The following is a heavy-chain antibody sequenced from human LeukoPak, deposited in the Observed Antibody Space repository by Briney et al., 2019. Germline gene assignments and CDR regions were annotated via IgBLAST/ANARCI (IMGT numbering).Heavy chain of an antibody. J-gene: IGHJ5*02. Sequence: KPSETLSLTCTVSGGSISSSSYYWGWIRQPPGKGLEWIGSIYYSGSTYYNPSLKSRVTISVDKSKNQFSLKLSSVTAADTAVYYCARVVRKWNDGNNWFDPWGQGTLVTVSS. V-gene: IGHV4-39*07. D-gene: IGHD1-1*01. CDR1: GGSISSSSYY. CDR3: ARVVRKWNDGNNWFDP. CDR2: IYYSGST.